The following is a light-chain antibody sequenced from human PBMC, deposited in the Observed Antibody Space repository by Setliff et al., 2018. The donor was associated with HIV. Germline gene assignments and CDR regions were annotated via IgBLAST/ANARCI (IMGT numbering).Light chain of an antibody. CDR1: SSDVGAFDH. J-gene: IGLJ1*01. V-gene: IGLV2-11*01. Sequence: QSALTQPRSVSGSPGQSVTFSCTGSSSDVGAFDHVSWYQQHPGKAPKLLIYDVTRRPSGVPDRFSGSKSGNTASLTISGLQAEDEADYYCCSYAGSYSYMFGTGTKVTVL. CDR2: DVT. CDR3: CSYAGSYSYM.